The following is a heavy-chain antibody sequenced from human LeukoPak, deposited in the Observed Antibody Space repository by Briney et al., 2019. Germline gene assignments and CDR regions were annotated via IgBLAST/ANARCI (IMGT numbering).Heavy chain of an antibody. CDR1: EFTFSSYG. CDR2: ISYDGSNK. CDR3: ASQVSYDSSGYGSY. Sequence: GGSLRLSCAASEFTFSSYGMHWVRQAPGKGLEWVAVISYDGSNKYYADSVKGRFTISRDNSKNTLYLQMNSLRAEDTAVYYCASQVSYDSSGYGSYWGQGTLVTVSS. V-gene: IGHV3-30*03. J-gene: IGHJ4*02. D-gene: IGHD3-22*01.